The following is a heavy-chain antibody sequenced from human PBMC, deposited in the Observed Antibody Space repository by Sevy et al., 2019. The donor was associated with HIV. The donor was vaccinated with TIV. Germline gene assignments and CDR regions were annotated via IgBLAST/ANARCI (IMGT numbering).Heavy chain of an antibody. D-gene: IGHD4-17*01. CDR3: ARDGPDDYGDYGHY. Sequence: GGSLRLSCAASGFTVSSNYMSWVRQAPGKGLEWVSVIYSGGSTHYADSVKGRFTISRDNSKNTLYLQMNSLRAEDTAVYYCARDGPDDYGDYGHYWGQGTLVTVSS. V-gene: IGHV3-53*01. CDR2: IYSGGST. CDR1: GFTVSSNY. J-gene: IGHJ4*02.